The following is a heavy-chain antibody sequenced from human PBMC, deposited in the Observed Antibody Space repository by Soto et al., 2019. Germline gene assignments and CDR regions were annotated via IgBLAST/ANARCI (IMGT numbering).Heavy chain of an antibody. D-gene: IGHD4-17*01. J-gene: IGHJ4*02. CDR1: GGSITSSSYY. Sequence: SGTLSLTCTVSGGSITSSSYYWGWIRQPPGKGLEWIGSIYYSGSTYYNPSLKSRVTISVDTSKNQFSLKLSSVTAADTAVYYCARRYGGSFDYWGQGTLVTVSS. V-gene: IGHV4-39*01. CDR3: ARRYGGSFDY. CDR2: IYYSGST.